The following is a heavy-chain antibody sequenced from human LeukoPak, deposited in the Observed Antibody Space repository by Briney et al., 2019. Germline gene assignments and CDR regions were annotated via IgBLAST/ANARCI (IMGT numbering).Heavy chain of an antibody. CDR3: ARDGDSRYYYGMDV. J-gene: IGHJ6*02. D-gene: IGHD5-18*01. CDR2: IYHSGST. Sequence: PSETLSLTCAVSGGSISSSNWWSWVRQPPGKGLEWIGEIYHSGSTNYNPSLKSRVTISVDASKNQFSLKLSSVTAADTAVYYCARDGDSRYYYGMDVWGQGTTVTVSS. CDR1: GGSISSSNW. V-gene: IGHV4-4*02.